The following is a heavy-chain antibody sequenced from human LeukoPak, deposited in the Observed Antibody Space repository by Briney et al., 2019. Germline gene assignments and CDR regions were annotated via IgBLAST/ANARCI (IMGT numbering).Heavy chain of an antibody. V-gene: IGHV1-2*02. CDR2: INPNSGGT. Sequence: ASVKVSCKASGYTFTDYHVHWVRQAPGQGLEWMGWINPNSGGTNYAQKFQGRVTMTRDTSISTAYMELSRLRSDDTAVYYCARGGEYCSRGSCYFDYWGQGTLVTVSS. CDR1: GYTFTDYH. D-gene: IGHD2-15*01. CDR3: ARGGEYCSRGSCYFDY. J-gene: IGHJ4*02.